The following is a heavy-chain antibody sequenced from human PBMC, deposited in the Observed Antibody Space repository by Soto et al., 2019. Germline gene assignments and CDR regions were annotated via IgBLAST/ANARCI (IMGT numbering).Heavy chain of an antibody. D-gene: IGHD1-1*01. CDR1: GYTFTGYY. V-gene: IGHV1-2*02. J-gene: IGHJ4*02. Sequence: ASVKVSCKASGYTFTGYYMHWVRQAPGQGLEWMGWINPNSGGTNYAQKFQGRVTMTRDTSISTAYMELSRLRSDDTAVYYCARELSRLQPLDYWGEVTLVTVSS. CDR2: INPNSGGT. CDR3: ARELSRLQPLDY.